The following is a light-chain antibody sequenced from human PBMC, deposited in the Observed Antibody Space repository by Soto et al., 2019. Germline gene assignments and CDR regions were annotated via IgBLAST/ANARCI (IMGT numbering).Light chain of an antibody. V-gene: IGKV3-11*01. CDR1: QSVSSY. Sequence: EIVLTQSPATLSLSPGERATLSCRASQSVSSYLAWYQQKPGQAPRLLIYDTSNRATGMPARFSGSGSGTDFTLTITSLEPEDFAVYYCQPRSNSITFGQGTRLEIK. CDR2: DTS. J-gene: IGKJ5*01. CDR3: QPRSNSIT.